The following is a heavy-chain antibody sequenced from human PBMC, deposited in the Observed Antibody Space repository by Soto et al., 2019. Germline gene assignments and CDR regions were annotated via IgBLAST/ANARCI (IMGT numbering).Heavy chain of an antibody. CDR1: GYTFTNYG. J-gene: IGHJ6*02. CDR3: ARDDDAGAVAPDV. Sequence: QVQLVQSGAEVRKPGASVKVSCKASGYTFTNYGISWVRQAPGQGLEWMGWISGFNGKTTYAQTLQGRFTMTAGTSTGTAYMELRSLRSDDTAMYYCARDDDAGAVAPDVWGQGTPVTVSS. CDR2: ISGFNGKT. V-gene: IGHV1-18*01. D-gene: IGHD6-19*01.